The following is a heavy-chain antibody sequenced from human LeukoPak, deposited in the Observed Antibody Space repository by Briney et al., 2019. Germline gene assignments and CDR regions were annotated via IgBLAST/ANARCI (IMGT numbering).Heavy chain of an antibody. CDR2: ISYDGSNK. CDR1: GFTFSSYA. CDR3: ARGNTYGMDV. V-gene: IGHV3-30*04. J-gene: IGHJ6*02. Sequence: GSLRLSCAASGFTFSSYAMHWVRQAPGKGLEWVAVISYDGSNKYYADSVKGRFTISRDNSKSTLYLQMNSLRAEDTAVYYCARGNTYGMDVWGQGTTVTVSS.